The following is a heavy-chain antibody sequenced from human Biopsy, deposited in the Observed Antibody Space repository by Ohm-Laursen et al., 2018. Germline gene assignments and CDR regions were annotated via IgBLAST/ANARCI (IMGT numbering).Heavy chain of an antibody. CDR1: GGPIDSYY. CDR2: IYFTGRT. D-gene: IGHD5-24*01. J-gene: IGHJ2*01. Sequence: TLSLTCTVSGGPIDSYYWSWIRQPPGKALEWIGYIYFTGRTSYNPSLKSRVTMSVNTSKKQLSLRLSSVTAADTAVYYCASAGYNPDWNFDLWGRGTRVTVSS. V-gene: IGHV4-59*12. CDR3: ASAGYNPDWNFDL.